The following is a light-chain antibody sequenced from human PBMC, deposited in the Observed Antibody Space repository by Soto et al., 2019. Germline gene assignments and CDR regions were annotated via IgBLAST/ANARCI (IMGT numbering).Light chain of an antibody. J-gene: IGKJ1*01. CDR1: QTVSSNF. Sequence: EIVLTQSPGTLSLSPGDRATLSCSASQTVSSNFLAWYQQRPAQAPRLLIHGASTRATGITDRFSGSVSGTDFTLTISGLEPEDFAVYYCQQYGSSPVTFGQGTKVEIK. CDR2: GAS. V-gene: IGKV3-20*01. CDR3: QQYGSSPVT.